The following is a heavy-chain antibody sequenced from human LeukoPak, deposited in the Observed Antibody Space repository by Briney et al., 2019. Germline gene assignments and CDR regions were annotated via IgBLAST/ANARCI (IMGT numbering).Heavy chain of an antibody. CDR1: GFTFSNYW. D-gene: IGHD2-21*02. CDR2: IKQDGSEK. Sequence: GGSLRLSCAASGFTFSNYWMSWVRQAPGKGLEWVANIKQDGSEKYYVDSVKGRFTISRDNAKNSLYLQMNSLRAEDTAVYYCATRLFCGGVCYSNYFDYWGQGTLVTVSS. V-gene: IGHV3-7*01. J-gene: IGHJ4*02. CDR3: ATRLFCGGVCYSNYFDY.